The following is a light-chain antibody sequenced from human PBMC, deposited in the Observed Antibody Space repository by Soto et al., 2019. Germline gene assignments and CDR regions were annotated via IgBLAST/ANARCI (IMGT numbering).Light chain of an antibody. J-gene: IGKJ1*01. V-gene: IGKV3-20*01. CDR1: QSVSSSY. CDR3: QQYGSSRT. CDR2: GAS. Sequence: DIELTQSPCTLSLSPGERATLSCRASQSVSSSYLAWYQQKPGQAPMLLIYGASSRATGIPDMFSGSGAGTDFTLTISSLEPEDFAVYYCQQYGSSRTFGQGTKVEIK.